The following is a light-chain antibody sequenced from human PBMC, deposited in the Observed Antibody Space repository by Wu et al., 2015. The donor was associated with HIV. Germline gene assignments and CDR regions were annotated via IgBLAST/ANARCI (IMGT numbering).Light chain of an antibody. V-gene: IGKV3D-20*02. J-gene: IGKJ4*01. Sequence: EIVLTQSPATLSLSPGERATLSCRASQSVSSSYLAWYQQKPGQAPRLLIYGASSRATGIPDRFSGSGSGTDFTLTISRLEPEDFAVYYCQQLSTFGGGTKVEIK. CDR3: QQLST. CDR2: GAS. CDR1: QSVSSSY.